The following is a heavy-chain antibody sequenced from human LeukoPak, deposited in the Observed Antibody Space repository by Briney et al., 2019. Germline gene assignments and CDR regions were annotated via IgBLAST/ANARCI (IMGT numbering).Heavy chain of an antibody. D-gene: IGHD3-10*01. CDR3: ARALWSGHIYYDMDV. CDR1: GFTFSSYA. V-gene: IGHV3-23*01. J-gene: IGHJ6*02. Sequence: GGSLRLSCAASGFTFSSYAMSWVRQAPGKGLEWVSAISGSGGSTYYADSVKGRFTISRDNSKNTLYLQMNSLRAEDTALYYCARALWSGHIYYDMDVWGQGTTVTVSS. CDR2: ISGSGGST.